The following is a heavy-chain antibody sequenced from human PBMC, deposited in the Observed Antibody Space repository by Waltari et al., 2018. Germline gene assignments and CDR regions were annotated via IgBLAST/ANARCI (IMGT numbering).Heavy chain of an antibody. CDR3: AKRENWDPHFDL. CDR1: GFTFSSYA. V-gene: IGHV3-23*01. Sequence: EVQLLESGGGLVQPGGSLRLSCAASGFTFSSYAMSWVRQAPGKGLEWVSAISGSGGRTYYADSVKGRFTISRDNSKNTLYLQMNSLRAEDTAVYYCAKRENWDPHFDLWGRGTLVTVSS. J-gene: IGHJ2*01. D-gene: IGHD7-27*01. CDR2: ISGSGGRT.